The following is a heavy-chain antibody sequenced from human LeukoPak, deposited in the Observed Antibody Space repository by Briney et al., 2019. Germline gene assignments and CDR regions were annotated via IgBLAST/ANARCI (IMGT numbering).Heavy chain of an antibody. Sequence: GGSLRLSCAASGFTFDDYAMHWVRQAPGKGLEWVSGISWNSGSIGYADSVKGRFTISRDNAKNSLYLQMNSLRAEDMALYYCAKALHYYDSSGPFDYWGQGTLVTVSS. CDR2: ISWNSGSI. J-gene: IGHJ4*02. CDR3: AKALHYYDSSGPFDY. CDR1: GFTFDDYA. D-gene: IGHD3-22*01. V-gene: IGHV3-9*03.